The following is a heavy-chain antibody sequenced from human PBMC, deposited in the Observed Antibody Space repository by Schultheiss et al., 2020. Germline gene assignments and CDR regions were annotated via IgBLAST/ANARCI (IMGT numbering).Heavy chain of an antibody. Sequence: GGSLRLSCAASGFTFSSYAMHWVRQAPGKGLEWVAVISYDGSNKYYADSVKGRFTISRDNSKNTLYLQMNSLRAEDTAVYYCATRKGPYSGSAPYHAFDIWGQGTMVTVSS. D-gene: IGHD1-26*01. J-gene: IGHJ3*02. CDR3: ATRKGPYSGSAPYHAFDI. V-gene: IGHV3-30*04. CDR1: GFTFSSYA. CDR2: ISYDGSNK.